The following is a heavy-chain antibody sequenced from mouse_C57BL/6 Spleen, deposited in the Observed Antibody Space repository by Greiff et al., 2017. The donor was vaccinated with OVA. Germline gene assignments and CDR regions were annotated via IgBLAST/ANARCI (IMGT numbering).Heavy chain of an antibody. J-gene: IGHJ4*01. CDR3: ARDYSNPDY. CDR1: GYTFTDYY. CDR2: INPNNGGT. V-gene: IGHV1-26*01. Sequence: VQLQQSGPELVKPGASVKISCKASGYTFTDYYMNWVKQSHGKSLEWIGDINPNNGGTSYNQKFKGKATLTVDKSSSTAYMELRSLTSEDSAVYYCARDYSNPDYWGQGTSVTVSS. D-gene: IGHD2-5*01.